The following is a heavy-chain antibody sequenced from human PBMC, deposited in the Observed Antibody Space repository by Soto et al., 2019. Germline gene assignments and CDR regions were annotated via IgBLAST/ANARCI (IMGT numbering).Heavy chain of an antibody. V-gene: IGHV3-73*01. J-gene: IGHJ4*02. CDR2: IRSKANSYAT. CDR1: GFTFSGSA. D-gene: IGHD2-15*01. Sequence: GGSLRLSXAASGFTFSGSAMHWVRQASGKGLEWVGRIRSKANSYATAYAASVRGRFTISRDDSKNTAYLQMSSLKTEDTAVYYCPRQGGTHRSGGSCSDDYWGQGTLVTVSS. CDR3: PRQGGTHRSGGSCSDDY.